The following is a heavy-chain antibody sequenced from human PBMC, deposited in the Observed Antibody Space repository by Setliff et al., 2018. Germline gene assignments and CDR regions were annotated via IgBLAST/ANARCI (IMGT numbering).Heavy chain of an antibody. D-gene: IGHD6-13*01. Sequence: GESLKISCAASGFALNSYAMIWVRQAPGKGLEWVSVIYSGGRTTYYADSVEGRFTISRDSSKNTLYLQMNSLRVEDTAVYYCAKRRSSSWFGGMDYWGQATLVTVSS. CDR2: IYSGGRTT. CDR1: GFALNSYA. J-gene: IGHJ4*02. CDR3: AKRRSSSWFGGMDY. V-gene: IGHV3-23*03.